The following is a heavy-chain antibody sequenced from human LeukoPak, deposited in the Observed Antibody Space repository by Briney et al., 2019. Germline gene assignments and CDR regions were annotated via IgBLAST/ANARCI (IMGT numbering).Heavy chain of an antibody. CDR3: ARDKTRWVFGY. CDR2: IYHDGGT. V-gene: IGHV4-59*01. J-gene: IGHJ4*02. D-gene: IGHD3-3*01. CDR1: GGSISGYF. Sequence: PSETLSLTCTASGGSISGYFWNWLRQSPGKGLEWVGYIYHDGGTSYNPSLKGLVTMSVDTSKNQFSLKLYSVTAADTAVYYCARDKTRWVFGYWGQGTLVTVSS.